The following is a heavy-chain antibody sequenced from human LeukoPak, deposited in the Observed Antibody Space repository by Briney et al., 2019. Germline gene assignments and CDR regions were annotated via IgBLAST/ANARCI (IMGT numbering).Heavy chain of an antibody. V-gene: IGHV3-48*01. CDR1: GFTFSSYS. CDR3: ARDRSTAMAGSEDYYFDY. J-gene: IGHJ4*02. D-gene: IGHD5-18*01. CDR2: ISSSSSTI. Sequence: GSLRLSCAASGFTFSSYSMNWVRQAPGKGLEWVSYISSSSSTIYYADSVKGRFTISRDNAKNSLYLQMNSLRAEDTAVYYCARDRSTAMAGSEDYYFDYWGQGTLVTVSS.